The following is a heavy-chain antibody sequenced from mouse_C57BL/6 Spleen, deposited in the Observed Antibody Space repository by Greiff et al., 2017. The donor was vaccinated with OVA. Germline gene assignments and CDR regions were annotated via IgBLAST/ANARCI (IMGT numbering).Heavy chain of an antibody. CDR2: ISNGGGST. J-gene: IGHJ1*03. Sequence: EVKLVESGGGLVQPGGSLKLSCAASGFTFSDYYMYWVRQTPEKRLEWVAYISNGGGSTYYPDTVKGRFTISRDNAKNTLYLQMSRLKSEDTAMYYCARHGIYYGSSYPNWYFDVWGTGTTVTVSS. CDR1: GFTFSDYY. CDR3: ARHGIYYGSSYPNWYFDV. V-gene: IGHV5-12*01. D-gene: IGHD1-1*01.